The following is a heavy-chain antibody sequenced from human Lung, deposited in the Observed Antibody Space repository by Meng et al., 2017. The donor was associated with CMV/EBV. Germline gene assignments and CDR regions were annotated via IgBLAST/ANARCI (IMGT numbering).Heavy chain of an antibody. J-gene: IGHJ4*02. Sequence: GGSLRPSCAASGCTFNTYSMTWVRQAPGKGLEWVSYISSSGTTIHYADPVKRRFTISRDNGKNSVYLQMNSLRAEDTALYYCARGMSIAAPRFFVYWGQGALVTVSS. CDR1: GCTFNTYS. D-gene: IGHD6-6*01. CDR3: ARGMSIAAPRFFVY. CDR2: ISSSGTTI. V-gene: IGHV3-48*04.